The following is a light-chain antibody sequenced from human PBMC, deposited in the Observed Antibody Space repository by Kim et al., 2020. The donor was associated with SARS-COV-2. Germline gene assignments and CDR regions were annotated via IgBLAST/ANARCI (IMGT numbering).Light chain of an antibody. Sequence: SSELTQDPAVSVALGQTVTITCQGDSPRRYYASWYQQKPGQAPVLVIYGKNNRPSGIPDRSSGSSSGNTAPLTITGAQGVDEADYYCNSRDSSGNHWVFC. J-gene: IGLJ3*02. V-gene: IGLV3-19*01. CDR2: GKN. CDR3: NSRDSSGNHWV. CDR1: SPRRYY.